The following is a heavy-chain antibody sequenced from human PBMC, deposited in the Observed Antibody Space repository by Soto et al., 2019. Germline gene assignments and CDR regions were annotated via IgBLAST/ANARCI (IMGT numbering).Heavy chain of an antibody. CDR2: ISSSSSTI. J-gene: IGHJ4*02. CDR3: ARSGGLRYFDWFPFDY. V-gene: IGHV3-48*02. D-gene: IGHD3-9*01. CDR1: GFTFSSYS. Sequence: PGGSLRLSCGAAGFTFSSYSMNWVRQAPGKGLEWVSYISSSSSTIYYADSVKGRFTISRDNAKNSLYLQMNSLRDEDTAVYYCARSGGLRYFDWFPFDYWGQGTLVTVSS.